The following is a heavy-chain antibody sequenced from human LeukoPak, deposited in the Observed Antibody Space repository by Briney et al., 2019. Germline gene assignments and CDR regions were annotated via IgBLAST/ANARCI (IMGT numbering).Heavy chain of an antibody. V-gene: IGHV3-21*01. CDR1: GFTFSSYT. D-gene: IGHD1-26*01. Sequence: GGSLRLSCAASGFTFSSYTMNWVRQAPGKGLQWVSSISSTSNYIYYADSVKGRFTISRDNAKNSLYLQMNSLRAEDAAVYYCATEGPYSGSRRDNAFDIWGQGTMVTVSS. J-gene: IGHJ3*02. CDR2: ISSTSNYI. CDR3: ATEGPYSGSRRDNAFDI.